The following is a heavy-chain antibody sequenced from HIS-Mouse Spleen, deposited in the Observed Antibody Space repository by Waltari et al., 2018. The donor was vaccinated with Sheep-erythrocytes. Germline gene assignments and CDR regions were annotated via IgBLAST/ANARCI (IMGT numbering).Heavy chain of an antibody. V-gene: IGHV1-2*02. CDR1: GYTFTGYY. CDR2: INPNSGGT. D-gene: IGHD2-2*01. J-gene: IGHJ1*01. Sequence: QVQLVQSGAEVKKPGASVKVSCKASGYTFTGYYMHWVRQAPGRGLEWKGWINPNSGGTNYAQKFQGRVTMTRDTSISTAYMELSRLRSDDTAVYYCARGYCSSTSCYGYFQHWGQGTLVTVSS. CDR3: ARGYCSSTSCYGYFQH.